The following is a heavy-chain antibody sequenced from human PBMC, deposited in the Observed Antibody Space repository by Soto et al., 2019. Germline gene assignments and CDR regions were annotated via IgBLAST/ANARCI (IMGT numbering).Heavy chain of an antibody. V-gene: IGHV2-26*01. J-gene: IGHJ4*02. CDR1: GFSLSNARMG. D-gene: IGHD5-18*01. CDR2: IFSNDEK. Sequence: QVTLKESGPVLVKPTETLTLTCTVSGFSLSNARMGVSWIRQPPGKALEWLAHIFSNDEKSYSTSLKSRLTISEDTSKSQVVLTMTNMEPVDTATYYCARIPSGTAMVEYYFDYWGQGTLVTVSS. CDR3: ARIPSGTAMVEYYFDY.